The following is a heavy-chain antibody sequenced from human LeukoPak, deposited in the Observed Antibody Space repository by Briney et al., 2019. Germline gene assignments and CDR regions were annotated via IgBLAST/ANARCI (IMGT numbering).Heavy chain of an antibody. V-gene: IGHV3-33*01. J-gene: IGHJ4*02. CDR1: GFTFRSHG. CDR3: ARDDYYDSSGYYPPAH. Sequence: GTSLRLSCAASGFTFRSHGMHWVRQAPGKGLGWVAVIWYDGSNKYYADSVKGRFTISRDNSKNTLYLQMNSLRAEDTAVYYCARDDYYDSSGYYPPAHWGQGTLVTVSS. CDR2: IWYDGSNK. D-gene: IGHD3-22*01.